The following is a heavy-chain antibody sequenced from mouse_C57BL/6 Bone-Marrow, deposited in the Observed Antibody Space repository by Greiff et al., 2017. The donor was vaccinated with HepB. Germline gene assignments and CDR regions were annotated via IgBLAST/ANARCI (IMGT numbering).Heavy chain of an antibody. Sequence: VQLQQSGAELVRPGASVKLSCTASGFNIKDDYMHWVKQRPEQGLEWIGWIDPENGDTEYASKFQGNATITADTSSNTAYLQLSSLTSEDTAVYYCTTYDGYYSYYYAMDYWGQGTSVTVSS. D-gene: IGHD2-3*01. CDR2: IDPENGDT. V-gene: IGHV14-4*01. J-gene: IGHJ4*01. CDR3: TTYDGYYSYYYAMDY. CDR1: GFNIKDDY.